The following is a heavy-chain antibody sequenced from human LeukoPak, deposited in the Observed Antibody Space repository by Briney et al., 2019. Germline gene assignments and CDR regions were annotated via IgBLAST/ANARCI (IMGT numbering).Heavy chain of an antibody. Sequence: GGSLRLSCAASGFSVSNYYMSRVRQAPGKGLEWVSVIYSGGNTYYTDSVKGRFTISRDNPKNTVFLQMGSLRGEDTAVYYCARCYYDGSGFYYYFDYWGQGTLVTVSS. D-gene: IGHD3-22*01. J-gene: IGHJ4*02. CDR2: IYSGGNT. CDR3: ARCYYDGSGFYYYFDY. V-gene: IGHV3-53*01. CDR1: GFSVSNYY.